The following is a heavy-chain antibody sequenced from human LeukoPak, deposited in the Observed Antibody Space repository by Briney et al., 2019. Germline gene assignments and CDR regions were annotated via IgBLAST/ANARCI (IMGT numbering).Heavy chain of an antibody. CDR2: ISAYNGNT. V-gene: IGHV1-18*01. CDR3: ARDRVLWFGELSIPFDY. D-gene: IGHD3-10*01. CDR1: GYTFTSYG. J-gene: IGHJ4*02. Sequence: ASVKVSCKASGYTFTSYGISWVRQAPGQGLEWMGWISAYNGNTNYAQKLQGRVTMTTDTSTSTAYMELRSLRSDDTAVYYCARDRVLWFGELSIPFDYWAREPWSPSPQ.